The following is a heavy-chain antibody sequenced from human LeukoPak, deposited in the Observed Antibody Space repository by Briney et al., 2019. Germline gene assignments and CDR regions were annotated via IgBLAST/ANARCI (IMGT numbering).Heavy chain of an antibody. Sequence: ASVRVSCRASGYPFSAHFLNWVRQAPGQGLEWMGNIDTTTGNPRYAQDFTGRFVFSLDTSVSTAYLQITSLKADDTAAYYCVRGTPTPGMDYWGQGTQVTVSS. D-gene: IGHD3-10*01. J-gene: IGHJ4*02. CDR3: VRGTPTPGMDY. CDR1: GYPFSAHF. V-gene: IGHV7-4-1*02. CDR2: IDTTTGNP.